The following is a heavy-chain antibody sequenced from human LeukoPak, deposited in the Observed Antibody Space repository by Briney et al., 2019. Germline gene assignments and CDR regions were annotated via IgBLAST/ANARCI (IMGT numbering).Heavy chain of an antibody. J-gene: IGHJ4*02. CDR3: ATERTGTALY. Sequence: GASVKVSCKASGGTFSSYAISWVRQASGQGLEWMGGINPNSGGTNYARKFQGRVTMTRDTSISTAYMELSRLRSDDTAVYHCATERTGTALYWGQGTLVTVSS. D-gene: IGHD3/OR15-3a*01. CDR2: INPNSGGT. CDR1: GGTFSSYA. V-gene: IGHV1-2*02.